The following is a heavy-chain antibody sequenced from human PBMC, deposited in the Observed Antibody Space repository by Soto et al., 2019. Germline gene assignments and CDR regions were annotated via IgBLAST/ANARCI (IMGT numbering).Heavy chain of an antibody. CDR3: AKDVAAFAFDI. CDR1: GFTFSSYG. D-gene: IGHD6-19*01. J-gene: IGHJ3*02. CDR2: ISYDGSNK. V-gene: IGHV3-30*18. Sequence: GGSLRLSCAASGFTFSSYGMHWVRQAPDKGLEWVAVISYDGSNKYYADSVKGRFTISRDNSKNTLYLQMNSLRAEDTAVYYCAKDVAAFAFDIWGQGTMVTVSS.